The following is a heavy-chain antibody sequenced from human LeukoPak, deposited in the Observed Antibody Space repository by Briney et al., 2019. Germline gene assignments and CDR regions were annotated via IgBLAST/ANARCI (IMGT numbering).Heavy chain of an antibody. CDR2: IKYDGSET. J-gene: IGHJ4*02. Sequence: GGSLRLSCAASGFTFSNYWMSWVRQAPGKGLEWVANIKYDGSETYYVDSVKGRFTISRDNAKNSLFLQVNSLGAEDTAVYYCASLTWWRLDYWGQGTLVSVSS. V-gene: IGHV3-7*02. CDR1: GFTFSNYW. CDR3: ASLTWWRLDY. D-gene: IGHD2-8*02.